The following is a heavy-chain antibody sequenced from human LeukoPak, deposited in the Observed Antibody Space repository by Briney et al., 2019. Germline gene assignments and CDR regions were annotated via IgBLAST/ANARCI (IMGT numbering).Heavy chain of an antibody. CDR3: ASGLRFDY. CDR1: GFTFSSYW. Sequence: GGSLRLSCAASGFTFSSYWMSWVRQAPGKGLEWVANINQDATEKYYLDSVKGRFTISRDNAKNSLYLQMNSLRAEDTAVYYCASGLRFDYWGQGTLVTVSS. J-gene: IGHJ4*02. V-gene: IGHV3-7*01. CDR2: INQDATEK.